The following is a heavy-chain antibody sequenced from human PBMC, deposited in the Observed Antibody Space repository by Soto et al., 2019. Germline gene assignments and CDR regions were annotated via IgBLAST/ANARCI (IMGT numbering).Heavy chain of an antibody. Sequence: GGSLRLSCAASGFTFSSYAVSWVRQAPGKGLEWVSGISVSGVSTHYADSVKGRFTISRDNSKNTLYLQMNSLRDEDTAVYHCAKADILTGYYPLWGQGTRVTVSS. CDR2: ISVSGVST. CDR3: AKADILTGYYPL. D-gene: IGHD3-9*01. J-gene: IGHJ4*02. V-gene: IGHV3-23*01. CDR1: GFTFSSYA.